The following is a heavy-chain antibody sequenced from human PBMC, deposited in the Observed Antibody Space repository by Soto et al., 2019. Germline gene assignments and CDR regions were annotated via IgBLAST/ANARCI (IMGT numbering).Heavy chain of an antibody. Sequence: QVQLVQSGAEVKKPGSSVKVSCKASGGTFSSYAISWVRQAPGQGLEWMGGIIPIFGTANYAQKFQGRVTITADEPTSTAYMELRSLRSEDTAVYYCAGHTVTRSLDYWGQGTLVTVSS. D-gene: IGHD4-17*01. V-gene: IGHV1-69*12. CDR1: GGTFSSYA. CDR2: IIPIFGTA. J-gene: IGHJ4*02. CDR3: AGHTVTRSLDY.